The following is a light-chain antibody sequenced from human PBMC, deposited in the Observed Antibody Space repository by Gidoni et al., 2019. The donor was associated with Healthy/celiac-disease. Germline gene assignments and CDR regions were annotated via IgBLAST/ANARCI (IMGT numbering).Light chain of an antibody. J-gene: IGKJ4*01. CDR3: QQSYSTPLT. CDR2: AAS. CDR1: QSISSY. V-gene: IGKV1-39*01. Sequence: DIQMTHSPSSLSASVGDRVTITCRASQSISSYVNWYQQKPGKAPKLLSYAASSLQSGVPSRFSGSGSGTDFTLTISSLQPEDFATYYCQQSYSTPLTFGGGTKVEIK.